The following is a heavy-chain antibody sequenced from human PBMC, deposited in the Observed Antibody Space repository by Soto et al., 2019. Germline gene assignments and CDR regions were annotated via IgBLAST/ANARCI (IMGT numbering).Heavy chain of an antibody. Sequence: QVQLVQSGAEVKTPGASVQVSCKASGYSFTSYHMHWVRQAPGQGLEWMGVINPSGGGTTYAQRFQGRLTMTRDTSTSTVYMELSGLRSEDTALYYCARDSSVSIVGGPGDIWGQGTMVAVSS. CDR2: INPSGGGT. J-gene: IGHJ3*02. CDR1: GYSFTSYH. CDR3: ARDSSVSIVGGPGDI. V-gene: IGHV1-46*01. D-gene: IGHD1-26*01.